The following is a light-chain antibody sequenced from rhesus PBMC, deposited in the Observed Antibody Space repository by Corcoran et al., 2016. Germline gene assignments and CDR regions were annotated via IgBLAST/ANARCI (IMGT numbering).Light chain of an antibody. J-gene: IGKJ2*01. Sequence: EIVMTQSPATLSLSPGDRATLSCRASQSVSSSLAWYQQKPGQAPRLLIYGASSRATGIPDRFSGSGSVTEFTLTISSLEPEDFAVYYCQQFSNWPMYTFGQGTKVEIK. CDR1: QSVSSS. CDR2: GAS. CDR3: QQFSNWPMYT. V-gene: IGKV3-42*03.